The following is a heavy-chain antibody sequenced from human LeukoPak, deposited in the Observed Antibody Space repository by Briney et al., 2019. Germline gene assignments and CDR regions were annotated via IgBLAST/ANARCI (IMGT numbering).Heavy chain of an antibody. D-gene: IGHD5-18*01. Sequence: GGSLRLSCAASGFTFSSYWMHWVRQAPGKGLVWVSHINSDGSRTTYADSVRGRFTISRDNAKNTLYLQMNSLRAEDTTVYYCARVLETAMVYGTFVYWGRGTLVTVSS. CDR1: GFTFSSYW. CDR2: INSDGSRT. V-gene: IGHV3-74*01. CDR3: ARVLETAMVYGTFVY. J-gene: IGHJ4*02.